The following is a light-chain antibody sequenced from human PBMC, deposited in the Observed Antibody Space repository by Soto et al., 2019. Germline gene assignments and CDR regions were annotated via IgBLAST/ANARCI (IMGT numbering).Light chain of an antibody. Sequence: IQMTQSPSSLSASVGDRVTITCRASQGIKNDLGWYQQKPGKAPKLLIYAASSLQSGVPSGFSGSGSGTDFSLTISSLQPDDFATYYCLQDYSYPLTFGQGTKVDIK. CDR1: QGIKND. V-gene: IGKV1-6*01. CDR3: LQDYSYPLT. CDR2: AAS. J-gene: IGKJ1*01.